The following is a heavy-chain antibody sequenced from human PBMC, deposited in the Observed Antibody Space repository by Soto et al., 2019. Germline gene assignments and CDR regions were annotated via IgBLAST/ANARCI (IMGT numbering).Heavy chain of an antibody. CDR2: FDPEDGET. CDR3: ATVYCSGGSCYLYYFDY. CDR1: GYTLTELS. D-gene: IGHD2-15*01. J-gene: IGHJ4*02. Sequence: ASVQVSCKVSGYTLTELSMHWVRQAPGKRLEWMGGFDPEDGETIYAQKFQGRVTMTEDTSTDTAYMELSSLRSEDTAVYYCATVYCSGGSCYLYYFDYWGQGTLVTVSS. V-gene: IGHV1-24*01.